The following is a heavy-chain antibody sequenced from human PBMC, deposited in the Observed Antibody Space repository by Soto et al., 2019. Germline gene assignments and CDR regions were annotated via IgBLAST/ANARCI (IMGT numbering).Heavy chain of an antibody. CDR1: GYIFTSYW. D-gene: IGHD2-8*01. CDR3: AHARSVEGHYYYCYGMDV. J-gene: IGHJ6*02. Sequence: PGEFLKNCCNGAGYIFTSYWVSWRLQMPGKGLEWMGRIDPSDTYTNYRPSLQGHVTISADKTISTAYLQWSSLKASDTAMYYCAHARSVEGHYYYCYGMDVWGQGTTVTVSS. CDR2: IDPSDTYT. V-gene: IGHV5-10-1*01.